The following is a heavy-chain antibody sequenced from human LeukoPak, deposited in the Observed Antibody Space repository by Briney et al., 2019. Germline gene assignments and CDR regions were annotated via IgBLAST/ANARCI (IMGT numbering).Heavy chain of an antibody. Sequence: LSQTLSLTCAISGDSVSSNSAAWNWIRQSPSRGLEWLGRTYYRSKWYNDYAVSVKSRITINPDTSKNQFSLQLNSVTPEDTAVYYCARDFRDLVYGDYEAWFDPWGREPWSPSPQ. J-gene: IGHJ5*02. CDR3: ARDFRDLVYGDYEAWFDP. CDR2: TYYRSKWYN. CDR1: GDSVSSNSAA. V-gene: IGHV6-1*01. D-gene: IGHD4-17*01.